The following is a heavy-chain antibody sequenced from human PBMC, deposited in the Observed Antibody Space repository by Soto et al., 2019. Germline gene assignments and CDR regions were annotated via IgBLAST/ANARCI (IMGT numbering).Heavy chain of an antibody. Sequence: QVQLRESGPGLVKPSETLSLSCTVSGGPISSYYWSWFRQSPGKRMEWIGYVHHSWGSSYNPSLQSRVAISLDTSKSQFSLKVTSVTATDTAVYYCARQGFGPLHGLVDVWGQGTTVTVSS. CDR1: GGPISSYY. J-gene: IGHJ6*02. CDR3: ARQGFGPLHGLVDV. D-gene: IGHD3-10*01. V-gene: IGHV4-59*08. CDR2: VHHSWGS.